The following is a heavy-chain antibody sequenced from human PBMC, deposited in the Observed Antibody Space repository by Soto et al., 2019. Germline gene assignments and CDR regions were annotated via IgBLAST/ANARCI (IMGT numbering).Heavy chain of an antibody. CDR3: ARVGIAAAGYAFDI. CDR1: GYTFTSYY. Sequence: ASVKVSCKASGYTFTSYYMHWVRQAPGQGLEWMGWISAYNGNTNYAQKLQGRVTMTTDTSTSTAYMELRSLRSDDTAVYYCARVGIAAAGYAFDIWGQGTMVTVSS. CDR2: ISAYNGNT. V-gene: IGHV1-18*04. J-gene: IGHJ3*02. D-gene: IGHD6-13*01.